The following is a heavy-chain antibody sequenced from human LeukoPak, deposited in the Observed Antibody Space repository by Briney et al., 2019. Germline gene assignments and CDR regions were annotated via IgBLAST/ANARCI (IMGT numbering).Heavy chain of an antibody. CDR2: IRGDGSEK. D-gene: IGHD4-17*01. CDR1: GFTFSNFW. CDR3: AKFPYGDYAHY. Sequence: PGGSLSLFCAASGFTFSNFWMSWVRKAPGKGLEWVANIRGDGSEKYHVDSVKGRFTISRDNAKNSLYLQMNSLRAEDTAVYYCAKFPYGDYAHYWGQGTLVTVSS. J-gene: IGHJ4*01. V-gene: IGHV3-7*05.